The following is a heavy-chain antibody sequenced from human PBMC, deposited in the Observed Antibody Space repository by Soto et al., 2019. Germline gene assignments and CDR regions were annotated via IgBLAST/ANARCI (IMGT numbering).Heavy chain of an antibody. J-gene: IGHJ6*02. CDR3: ARDPTGSGWYYYGMDV. D-gene: IGHD6-19*01. CDR1: GYTFTSYG. Sequence: ASVKVSCKASGYTFTSYGISWVRQAPGQGLEWMGWISAYNGNTNYAQKLQGRVTMTTDTSTSTAYMELRSLRSDDTAVYYCARDPTGSGWYYYGMDVWGQGTTVTVSS. CDR2: ISAYNGNT. V-gene: IGHV1-18*04.